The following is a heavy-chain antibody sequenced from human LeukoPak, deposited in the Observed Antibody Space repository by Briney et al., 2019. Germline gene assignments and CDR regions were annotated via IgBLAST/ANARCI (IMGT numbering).Heavy chain of an antibody. CDR1: GFTFSSFS. CDR2: ISRSSSYI. V-gene: IGHV3-21*01. Sequence: GGSLRLSCAASGFTFSSFSMNWVRQAPGKGLEWVSSISRSSSYIYYADSVKGRFIISRDKAKDSLYLQMNSLRAEDTAVYYCARDPWIDSVVEVVARSMDVWGQGTTVTVSS. J-gene: IGHJ6*02. CDR3: ARDPWIDSVVEVVARSMDV. D-gene: IGHD2-15*01.